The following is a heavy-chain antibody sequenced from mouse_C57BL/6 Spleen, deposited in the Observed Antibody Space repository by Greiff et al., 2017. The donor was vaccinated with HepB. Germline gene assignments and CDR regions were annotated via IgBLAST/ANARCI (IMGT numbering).Heavy chain of an antibody. Sequence: VQLQQSGAELVRPGASVKLSCTASGFNIKDDYMHWVKQRPEQGLEWIGWIDPENGDTEYASKFQGKATITADTSSNTAYLQLSSLTSEDTAVYYCTTVGRDAYWGQGTLVTVSA. V-gene: IGHV14-4*01. CDR1: GFNIKDDY. D-gene: IGHD4-1*01. CDR3: TTVGRDAY. CDR2: IDPENGDT. J-gene: IGHJ3*01.